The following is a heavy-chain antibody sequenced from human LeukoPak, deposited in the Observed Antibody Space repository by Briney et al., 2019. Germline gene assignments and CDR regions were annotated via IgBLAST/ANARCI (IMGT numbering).Heavy chain of an antibody. D-gene: IGHD6-13*01. Sequence: GGSLRLSCSASGFVFSSYSMNWVRQAPGKGLEWVSFITGTSSYKYYADSVKGRFTISRDNSKNTLYLQMNSLRAEDTAVYYCARNWYSSSWLGEDYYYMDVWGKGTTVTVSS. J-gene: IGHJ6*03. CDR1: GFVFSSYS. CDR2: ITGTSSYK. CDR3: ARNWYSSSWLGEDYYYMDV. V-gene: IGHV3-21*01.